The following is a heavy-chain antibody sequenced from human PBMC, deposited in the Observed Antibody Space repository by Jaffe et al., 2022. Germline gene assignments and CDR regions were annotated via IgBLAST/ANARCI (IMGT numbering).Heavy chain of an antibody. CDR3: ARGATYYDILTGYFLYYYYYMDV. CDR1: GGSISSGSYY. D-gene: IGHD3-9*01. Sequence: QVQLQESGPGLVKPSQTLSLTCTVSGGSISSGSYYWSWIRQPAGKGLEWIGRIYTSGSTNYNPSLKSRVTISVDTSKNQFSLKLSSVTAADTAVYYCARGATYYDILTGYFLYYYYYMDVWGKGTTVTVSS. V-gene: IGHV4-61*02. CDR2: IYTSGST. J-gene: IGHJ6*03.